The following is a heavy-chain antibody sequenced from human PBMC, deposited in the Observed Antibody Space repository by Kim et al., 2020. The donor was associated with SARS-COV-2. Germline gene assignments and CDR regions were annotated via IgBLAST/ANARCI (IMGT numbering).Heavy chain of an antibody. CDR2: IKQDGSEK. D-gene: IGHD3-10*01. CDR3: ARARTKETMVRGVTNYYYGMDV. Sequence: GGSLRLSCAASGFTFSSYWMSWVRQAPGKGLEWVANIKQDGSEKYYVDSVKGRFTISRDNAKNSLYLQMNSLRAEDTAVYYCARARTKETMVRGVTNYYYGMDVWGQGTTVTVSS. V-gene: IGHV3-7*01. CDR1: GFTFSSYW. J-gene: IGHJ6*02.